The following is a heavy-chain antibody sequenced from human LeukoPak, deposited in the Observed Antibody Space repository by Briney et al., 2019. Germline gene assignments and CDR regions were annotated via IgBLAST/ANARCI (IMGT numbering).Heavy chain of an antibody. V-gene: IGHV3-53*01. CDR1: GFTFSSYA. CDR3: ARDDPYGSGSSSPFDY. CDR2: IYSGGST. J-gene: IGHJ4*02. D-gene: IGHD3-10*01. Sequence: GGSLRLSCAASGFTFSSYAMSWVRQAPGKGLEWVSVIYSGGSTYYADSVKGRFTISRDNSKNTLYLQMNSLRAEDTAVYYCARDDPYGSGSSSPFDYWGQGTLVTVSS.